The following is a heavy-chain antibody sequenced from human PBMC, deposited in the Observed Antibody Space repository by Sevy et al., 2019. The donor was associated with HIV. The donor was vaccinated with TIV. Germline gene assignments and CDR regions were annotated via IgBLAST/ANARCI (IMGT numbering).Heavy chain of an antibody. Sequence: ASVKVSCKASGGTFSSYAISWVRQAPGQGLEWMGGIIPIFGTANYAQKFQGRVTITADESTSTAYMELSSLGSEDTAVYYCARVGGRDCSSTSCYAPFDYWGQGTLVTVSS. D-gene: IGHD2-2*01. J-gene: IGHJ4*02. CDR1: GGTFSSYA. CDR3: ARVGGRDCSSTSCYAPFDY. CDR2: IIPIFGTA. V-gene: IGHV1-69*13.